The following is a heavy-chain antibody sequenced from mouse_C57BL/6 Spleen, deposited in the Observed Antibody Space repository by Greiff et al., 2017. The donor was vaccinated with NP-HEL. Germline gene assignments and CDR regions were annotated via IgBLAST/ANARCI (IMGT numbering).Heavy chain of an antibody. Sequence: VQLQQSGAELVRPGSSVKLSCKASGYTFTSYWMDWVKQRPGQGLEWIGNIYPSDSDTPYNQKFKDKATLTVDKSSSTAYMQLSSLTSEDSAVYYCARRYYYYGSREFDYWGQGTTLTVSS. CDR1: GYTFTSYW. J-gene: IGHJ2*01. CDR3: ARRYYYYGSREFDY. V-gene: IGHV1-61*01. CDR2: IYPSDSDT. D-gene: IGHD1-1*01.